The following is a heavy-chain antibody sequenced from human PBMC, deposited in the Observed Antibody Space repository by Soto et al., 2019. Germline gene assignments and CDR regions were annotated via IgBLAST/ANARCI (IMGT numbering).Heavy chain of an antibody. CDR1: GFTYRSYA. CDR2: ISGSGDYT. Sequence: DVQLLESGGGLVQPGGSLRLSCAASGFTYRSYAMSWVRQAPGKGLEWVSAISGSGDYTHYADSVKGRFTISRDNSKNTLYLQMNSLRVEDTAIYYCAKGGPTVTHFHYWGQGTLVTVSS. J-gene: IGHJ4*02. D-gene: IGHD4-17*01. CDR3: AKGGPTVTHFHY. V-gene: IGHV3-23*01.